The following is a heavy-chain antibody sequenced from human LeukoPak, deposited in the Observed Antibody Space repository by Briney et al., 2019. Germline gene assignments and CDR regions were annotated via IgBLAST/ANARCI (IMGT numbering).Heavy chain of an antibody. CDR2: IYYSGST. V-gene: IGHV4-59*01. D-gene: IGHD6-6*01. CDR3: ARGYSSSSPDF. Sequence: PSETLSLTCTVSGGSIRGYFWTWIRQPPGKGLEWIGYIYYSGSTNYNPSLKSRVTIAVDTSKNQFSLRLSSVTAADTAVYYCARGYSSSSPDFWGQGTLVTVSS. CDR1: GGSIRGYF. J-gene: IGHJ4*02.